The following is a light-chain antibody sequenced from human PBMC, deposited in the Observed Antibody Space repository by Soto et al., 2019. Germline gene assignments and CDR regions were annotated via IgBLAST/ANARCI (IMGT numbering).Light chain of an antibody. V-gene: IGLV2-14*03. CDR1: NSDVGGSNF. CDR2: DVS. Sequence: QSVLTQPASVSGSPGQSITISCTGTNSDVGGSNFVSWYQQHPGKAPKVVIFDVSNRPSGVSNRFSGSKSGNTASLTISGLQAEDEADYYCSSYTGTSAGIFGGGTKVTVL. CDR3: SSYTGTSAGI. J-gene: IGLJ2*01.